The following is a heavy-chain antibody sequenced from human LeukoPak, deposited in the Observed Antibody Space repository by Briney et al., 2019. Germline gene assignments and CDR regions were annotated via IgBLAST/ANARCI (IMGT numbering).Heavy chain of an antibody. CDR2: ISYDGSDK. Sequence: PGTSLRLSCAASGFTFSSYGMHWVRQAPGKGLDWLAVISYDGSDKYYADSVKGRFTISRDNSKNTLFLQMNSLRSEGTAVYYCALIEAAAGYDYWGQGTLVTVSS. D-gene: IGHD6-13*01. V-gene: IGHV3-30*05. J-gene: IGHJ4*02. CDR1: GFTFSSYG. CDR3: ALIEAAAGYDY.